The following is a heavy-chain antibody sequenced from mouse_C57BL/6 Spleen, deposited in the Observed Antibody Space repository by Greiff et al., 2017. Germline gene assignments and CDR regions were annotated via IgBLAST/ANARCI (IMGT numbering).Heavy chain of an antibody. Sequence: QVQLQQSGAELVKPGASVKMSCKASGYTFTSYWITWVKQRPGQGLEWIGDIYPGSGSTNYNEKFKSKATLTVDTSSSTAYMQLSSLTSEDSAVYYCARDGAIYYGNHYVPYYYAMDYWGQGTSVTVSS. CDR3: ARDGAIYYGNHYVPYYYAMDY. J-gene: IGHJ4*01. CDR2: IYPGSGST. CDR1: GYTFTSYW. D-gene: IGHD2-1*01. V-gene: IGHV1-55*01.